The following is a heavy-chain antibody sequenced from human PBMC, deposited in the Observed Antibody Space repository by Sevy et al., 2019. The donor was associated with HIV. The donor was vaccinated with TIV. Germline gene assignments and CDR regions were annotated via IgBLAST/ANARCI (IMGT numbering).Heavy chain of an antibody. Sequence: SETLSLTCSVSGDSIRNFYRSWIRQPPGKGLEWIGYSYYSGSTNYNPSLKSRVTISVDTSKNQFPLKLRSVTAADTAVYYCARASPEHYYGMDVWGQGTTVTVSS. CDR3: ARASPEHYYGMDV. J-gene: IGHJ6*02. V-gene: IGHV4-59*01. D-gene: IGHD1-26*01. CDR1: GDSIRNFY. CDR2: SYYSGST.